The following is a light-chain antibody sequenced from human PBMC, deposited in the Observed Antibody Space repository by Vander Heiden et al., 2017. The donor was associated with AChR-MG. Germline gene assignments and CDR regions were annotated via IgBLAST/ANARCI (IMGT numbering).Light chain of an antibody. V-gene: IGKV3-20*01. J-gene: IGKJ1*01. CDR1: ESISSLY. CDR3: QHYGSSPGT. CDR2: RAS. Sequence: EIVLTQSPGTLSLSPGERVTLSCRASESISSLYLAWYQHKPGQAPRLLLYRASRRATGIPDRFSGSGSGTDFTLSITRLEPEDFAVYYCQHYGSSPGTFGQGTKVAIK.